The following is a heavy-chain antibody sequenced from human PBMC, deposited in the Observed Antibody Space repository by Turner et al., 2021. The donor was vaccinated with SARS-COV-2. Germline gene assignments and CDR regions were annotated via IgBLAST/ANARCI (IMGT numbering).Heavy chain of an antibody. CDR3: ARGSVT. J-gene: IGHJ4*02. CDR1: RGSFTASY. D-gene: IGHD2-21*02. Sequence: QGHLQPWGKQLLKPSETLSLTCAVYRGSFTASYWSWIRQSPERGLEWIGEINHSGITNINPSLKSRVTMSVDTPKNQFSRKLISVTAADTAIYYCARGSVTWGQGTLVTVSS. V-gene: IGHV4-34*01. CDR2: INHSGIT.